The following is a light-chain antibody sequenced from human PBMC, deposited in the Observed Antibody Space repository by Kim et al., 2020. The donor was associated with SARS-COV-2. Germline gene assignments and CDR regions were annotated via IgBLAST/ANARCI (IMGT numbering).Light chain of an antibody. CDR1: ALPEKQ. CDR2: KDS. CDR3: QSADGSGTYV. Sequence: SPGQTARITCSGEALPEKQTYWYQKKSGQAPLLLIYKDSERPSGIPGRFSGSSSGTTVTLTISGVQAEDDADYYCQSADGSGTYVFGTGTKVTVL. J-gene: IGLJ1*01. V-gene: IGLV3-25*03.